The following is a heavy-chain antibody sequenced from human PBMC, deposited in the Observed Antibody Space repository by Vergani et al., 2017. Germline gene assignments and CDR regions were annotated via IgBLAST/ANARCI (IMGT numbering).Heavy chain of an antibody. Sequence: QVQLVQSGAEVKKPGASVKVSCKASGYTFTSYGISWVRQAPGQGLEWMGLISAYNGNTNYAQKLQGRVTMTTDTSTSTAYMELRSLRSDDTAVYYCARAGALYCSGGSCYSDYWGQGTLVTVSS. D-gene: IGHD2-15*01. CDR3: ARAGALYCSGGSCYSDY. V-gene: IGHV1-18*04. CDR2: ISAYNGNT. CDR1: GYTFTSYG. J-gene: IGHJ4*02.